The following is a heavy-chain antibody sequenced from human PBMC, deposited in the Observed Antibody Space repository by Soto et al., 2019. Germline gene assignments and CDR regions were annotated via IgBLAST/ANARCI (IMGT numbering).Heavy chain of an antibody. J-gene: IGHJ6*02. CDR1: GGSISSGDYY. D-gene: IGHD5-18*01. CDR2: IYYSGTT. V-gene: IGHV4-30-4*01. Sequence: SETLSLTCTVSGGSISSGDYYWSWIRQSPGKGLEWIGYIYYSGTTYYNPSLKSRVTISVDTSKNQFSLKLSSVTAADTAVYYCARALIQLWPHYYYGMDVWGQGTTVTVSS. CDR3: ARALIQLWPHYYYGMDV.